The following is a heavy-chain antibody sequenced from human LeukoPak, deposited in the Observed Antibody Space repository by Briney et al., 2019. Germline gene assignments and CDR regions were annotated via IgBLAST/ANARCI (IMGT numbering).Heavy chain of an antibody. J-gene: IGHJ4*02. CDR2: IIPIFGTA. D-gene: IGHD3-16*02. CDR3: ARTSYDYVWGSYRLFDY. Sequence: SVKVSCKASGGTFSSYAISWVRQAPGQGLEWMGGIIPIFGTANYAQKFRGRVTITADESTSTAYMGLSSLRSEDTAVYYCARTSYDYVWGSYRLFDYWGQGTLVTVSS. V-gene: IGHV1-69*13. CDR1: GGTFSSYA.